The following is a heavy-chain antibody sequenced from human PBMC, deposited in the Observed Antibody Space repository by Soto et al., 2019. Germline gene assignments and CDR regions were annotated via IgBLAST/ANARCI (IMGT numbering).Heavy chain of an antibody. J-gene: IGHJ4*02. Sequence: SETLSLTCTVSGDSISTFYCVWIRQSPGKELEWIGYVYYTGSTNYNPSLKSRVTISVDRSKNQFSLKLTSANAADTAVYYCARGRTVRNYADDSSDYFYFFDYWGQGTQVTVSS. V-gene: IGHV4-59*01. CDR3: ARGRTVRNYADDSSDYFYFFDY. CDR2: VYYTGST. D-gene: IGHD3-22*01. CDR1: GDSISTFY.